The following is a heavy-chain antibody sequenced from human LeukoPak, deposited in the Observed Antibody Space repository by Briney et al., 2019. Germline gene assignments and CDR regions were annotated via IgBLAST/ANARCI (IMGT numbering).Heavy chain of an antibody. Sequence: PGGSLRLSCAASGFTFSDYWMSWVRQAPGKGPEWVANIKQDGSGKYYVDSVKGRFTISRDNAKKALYLQMNSLRAEDTAVYYCAKDLPSTTVTAGDAFDIWSQGTMVTVSS. CDR3: AKDLPSTTVTAGDAFDI. CDR2: IKQDGSGK. CDR1: GFTFSDYW. D-gene: IGHD4-11*01. J-gene: IGHJ3*02. V-gene: IGHV3-7*03.